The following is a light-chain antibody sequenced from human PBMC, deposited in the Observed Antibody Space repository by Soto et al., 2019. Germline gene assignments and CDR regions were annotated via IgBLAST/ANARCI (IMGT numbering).Light chain of an antibody. J-gene: IGLJ1*01. V-gene: IGLV2-14*03. CDR2: DVS. CDR3: SSYTGSSTPWV. CDR1: SSDVGGYNY. Sequence: QSALTQPASVSGSPGQSITISCTGTSSDVGGYNYVSWYQHHPGKAPKLMNYDVSNRPSGISDRFSGSKSGNTASLTISGLQAEDEADYYCSSYTGSSTPWVLGTGTKLTVL.